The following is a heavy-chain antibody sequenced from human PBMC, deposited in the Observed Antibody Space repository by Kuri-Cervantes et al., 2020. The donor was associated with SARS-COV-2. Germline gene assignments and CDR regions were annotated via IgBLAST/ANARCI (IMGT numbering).Heavy chain of an antibody. CDR3: ARDPGGDLLLQYYYGMDV. CDR2: ISYDGSNK. D-gene: IGHD2-15*01. Sequence: GESLKISCAASGFTFSSYGMHWVRQAPGKGLEWVALISYDGSNKYYADSVQGRFTISRDNSKNTLYLQMSSLRAEDTAVYYCARDPGGDLLLQYYYGMDVWGQGTTVTVSS. CDR1: GFTFSSYG. J-gene: IGHJ6*02. V-gene: IGHV3-30*19.